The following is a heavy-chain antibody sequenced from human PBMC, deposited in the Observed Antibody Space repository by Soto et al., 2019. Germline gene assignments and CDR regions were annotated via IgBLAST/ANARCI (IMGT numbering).Heavy chain of an antibody. CDR1: GFTFRIFT. D-gene: IGHD6-13*01. V-gene: IGHV3-21*01. CDR2: ISSNSAYI. Sequence: GGSLRLSCAASGFTFRIFTMKWVRDAPGKGLEWVSTISSNSAYIYYTDALRGRFTISRDNAKNSLHLQMNSLRAEDTAVYYCTRDASRDSSARGWFDPWGPGTLVTVSS. CDR3: TRDASRDSSARGWFDP. J-gene: IGHJ5*02.